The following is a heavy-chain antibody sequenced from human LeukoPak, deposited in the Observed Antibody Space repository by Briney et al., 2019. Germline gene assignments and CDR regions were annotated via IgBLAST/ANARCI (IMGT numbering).Heavy chain of an antibody. D-gene: IGHD5-12*01. CDR3: ARHRVTTIYEASDI. Sequence: SGTLSLTCSVTGYSISTGYSWGWIRQPPGKRLEWIGTVYHNGITYYNPSLNSRLTISLDTSKNQFTLKLNSVTAADTAVYYCARHRVTTIYEASDIWGQGTMVTVSS. J-gene: IGHJ3*02. CDR1: GYSISTGYS. V-gene: IGHV4-38-2*01. CDR2: VYHNGIT.